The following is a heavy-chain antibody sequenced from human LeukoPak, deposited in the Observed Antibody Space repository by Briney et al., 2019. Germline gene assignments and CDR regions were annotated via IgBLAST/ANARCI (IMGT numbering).Heavy chain of an antibody. V-gene: IGHV4-4*07. Sequence: SETLSLTCTVSTGSLNSYFWTWVRQPAGKGLEWIGRVSGTGTASSNPSLESRVIISLDTSRNQFSLKLMSVTAADTAVYYCARGKELTGTSGHYSFDFWGQGTLVSVSS. J-gene: IGHJ4*02. CDR1: TGSLNSYF. D-gene: IGHD1-7*01. CDR2: VSGTGTA. CDR3: ARGKELTGTSGHYSFDF.